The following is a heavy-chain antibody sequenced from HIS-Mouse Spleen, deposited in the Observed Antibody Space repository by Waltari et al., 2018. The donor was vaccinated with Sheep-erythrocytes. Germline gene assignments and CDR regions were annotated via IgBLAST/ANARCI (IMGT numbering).Heavy chain of an antibody. D-gene: IGHD3-3*01. V-gene: IGHV5-51*03. CDR2: IYPGDSDT. CDR3: ARRTYYDFWSGYYTDAFDI. Sequence: EVQLVQSGAEVKKPGESLKISCKGSGYSFTSYWIGRVSQMPGKGLEWMGIIYPGDSDTRYSPSFQGQVTISADKSISTAYLQWSSLKASDTAMYYCARRTYYDFWSGYYTDAFDIWGQGTMVTVSS. CDR1: GYSFTSYW. J-gene: IGHJ3*02.